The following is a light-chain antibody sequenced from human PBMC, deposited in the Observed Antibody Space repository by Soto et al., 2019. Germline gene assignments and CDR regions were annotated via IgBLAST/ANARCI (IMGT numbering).Light chain of an antibody. CDR2: DVS. Sequence: QSALTQPASVSGSPGQSITISCTGTSSDVGGYNYVSWYQQHPGKAPKLMIYDVSNRPSGVSNRFSGSKSGNTASLTISGLQAEDEADYYCSSYTSSSTLGFGTRTKLTVL. CDR1: SSDVGGYNY. J-gene: IGLJ1*01. CDR3: SSYTSSSTLG. V-gene: IGLV2-14*01.